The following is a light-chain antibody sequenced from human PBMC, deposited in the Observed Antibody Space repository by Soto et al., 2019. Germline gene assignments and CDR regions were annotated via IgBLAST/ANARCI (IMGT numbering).Light chain of an antibody. CDR2: GNS. CDR3: QSYDSSLSVFYV. Sequence: QSALTQPPSVSGAPGQRVTISCTGSSSNIGAGYDVHWYQQLPGTAPKLLIYGNSNRPSGVPDRFSGSKSGTSASLAITGLQAEDEADYYCQSYDSSLSVFYVFGTGTKVHRP. J-gene: IGLJ1*01. CDR1: SSNIGAGYD. V-gene: IGLV1-40*01.